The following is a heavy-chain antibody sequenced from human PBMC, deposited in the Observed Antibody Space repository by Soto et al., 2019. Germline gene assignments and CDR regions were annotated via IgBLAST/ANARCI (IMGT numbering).Heavy chain of an antibody. CDR3: EAEMTFGKLSVI. Sequence: QVQLVQSGAAVRKPGSSVKVSCKASGGTDTNYVISWVRQAPGQGLEWLGGIFPKFGTTYSAQKLQDRLTITADESTSTVYVHLSSLRLGDTTVYYCEAEMTFGKLSVIWGQGTAVTVSS. CDR2: IFPKFGTT. J-gene: IGHJ6*02. V-gene: IGHV1-69*01. D-gene: IGHD3-16*01. CDR1: GGTDTNYV.